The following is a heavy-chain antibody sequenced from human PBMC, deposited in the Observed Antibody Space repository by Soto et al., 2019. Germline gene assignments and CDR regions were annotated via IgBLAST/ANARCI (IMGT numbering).Heavy chain of an antibody. D-gene: IGHD6-13*01. V-gene: IGHV3-33*01. CDR3: ARVAGIAAADPFDY. Sequence: GGSLRLSCAASGFTFSSYGMHWVRQAPGKGLEWVAVIWYDGSNKYYADSVKGRFTISRDNSKNTLYLQMNSLRAEDTAVYYCARVAGIAAADPFDYWGQGTLVTVSS. J-gene: IGHJ4*02. CDR1: GFTFSSYG. CDR2: IWYDGSNK.